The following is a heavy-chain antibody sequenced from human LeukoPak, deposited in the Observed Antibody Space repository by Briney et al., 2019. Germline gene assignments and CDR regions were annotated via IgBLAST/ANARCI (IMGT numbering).Heavy chain of an antibody. CDR3: ARSAMIVVNFDY. D-gene: IGHD3-22*01. Sequence: GASVKVSCKASGGTFSSYAISWVRQAPGQGLEWMGRIIPILGIANYAQKFQGRVTITADKSTSTAYMELSSLRSEDTAVYYCARSAMIVVNFDYWGQGTLVTVSS. CDR2: IIPILGIA. V-gene: IGHV1-69*04. CDR1: GGTFSSYA. J-gene: IGHJ4*02.